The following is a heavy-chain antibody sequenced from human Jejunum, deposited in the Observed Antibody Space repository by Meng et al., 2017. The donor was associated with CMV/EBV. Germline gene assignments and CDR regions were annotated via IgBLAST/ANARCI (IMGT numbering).Heavy chain of an antibody. J-gene: IGHJ4*02. D-gene: IGHD5-18*01. Sequence: EVQLVESGXALIQPGGSXRLSCAASGFSVSSNYMSWVRQAPGKGLEWVSHIYADGSTYYADSVKGRFTISRDNPKNTLYLQMNTLRAEDTAVFYCARTVGYTYGLGNWGQGTLVTVSS. CDR2: IYADGST. CDR3: ARTVGYTYGLGN. CDR1: GFSVSSNY. V-gene: IGHV3-53*01.